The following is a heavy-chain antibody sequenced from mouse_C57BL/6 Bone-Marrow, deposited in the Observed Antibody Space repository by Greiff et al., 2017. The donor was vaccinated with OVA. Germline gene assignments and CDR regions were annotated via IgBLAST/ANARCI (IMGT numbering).Heavy chain of an antibody. V-gene: IGHV1-39*01. Sequence: VQLKQSGPELVKPGASVKISCKASGYSFTDYNMNWVKQSTGKSLEWIGVINPNYGTTSYNQKFKGKATLTVDQSSSTAYMQLNSLTSEDSAVYYCANYYGSSYAMDYWGQGTSVTVSS. CDR2: INPNYGTT. CDR1: GYSFTDYN. CDR3: ANYYGSSYAMDY. D-gene: IGHD1-1*01. J-gene: IGHJ4*01.